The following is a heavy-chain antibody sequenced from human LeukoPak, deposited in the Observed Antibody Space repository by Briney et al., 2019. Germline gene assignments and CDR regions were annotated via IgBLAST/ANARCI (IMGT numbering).Heavy chain of an antibody. CDR3: AKDPSGSRYGCCYYHSYLDV. J-gene: IGHJ6*03. V-gene: IGHV3-43*02. CDR2: ISGDGGST. Sequence: GGSLRLSCAASGFTFDDYAMHWVRQAPGKGLEWVSLISGDGGSTYYADSVKGRFTISRDNSKNSPYLQMNSLRTEDTALYYCAKDPSGSRYGCCYYHSYLDVWGKGITVTVSS. CDR1: GFTFDDYA. D-gene: IGHD5-18*01.